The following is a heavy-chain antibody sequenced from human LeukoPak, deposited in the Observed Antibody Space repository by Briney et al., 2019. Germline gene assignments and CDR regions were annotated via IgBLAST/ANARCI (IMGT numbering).Heavy chain of an antibody. CDR1: GFTVSSNY. Sequence: PGGSLRLSCAASGFTVSSNYMSWVRQAPGKGLEWVSVIYSGGSTYYADSVKGRFTISRDNSRNTLYLQMNSLRAEDTAVYYSARGTPARGIVVVPAAIHWGQGTLVTVSS. J-gene: IGHJ4*02. V-gene: IGHV3-66*02. CDR2: IYSGGST. D-gene: IGHD2-2*01. CDR3: ARGTPARGIVVVPAAIH.